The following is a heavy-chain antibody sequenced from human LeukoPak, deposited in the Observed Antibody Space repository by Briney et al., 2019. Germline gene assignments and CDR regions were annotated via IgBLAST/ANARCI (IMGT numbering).Heavy chain of an antibody. CDR2: ISSSGSTI. D-gene: IGHD3-10*01. J-gene: IGHJ4*02. CDR3: ARVTSYYYGSGSFDY. V-gene: IGHV3-48*03. CDR1: GFTFSNYE. Sequence: PGGSLRLSCAASGFTFSNYEMNWVRQAPGKGLEWVSYISSSGSTIYYADSVKGRFTISRDNAKNSLYLQMNSLRAEDTAVYYCARVTSYYYGSGSFDYWGQGTLVTVSS.